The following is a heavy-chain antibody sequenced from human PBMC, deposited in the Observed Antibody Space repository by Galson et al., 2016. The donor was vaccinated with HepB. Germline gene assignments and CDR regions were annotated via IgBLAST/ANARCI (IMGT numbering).Heavy chain of an antibody. D-gene: IGHD3-10*01. CDR3: ARASAMVRGVSFDS. J-gene: IGHJ4*02. Sequence: SLRLSCAASGFTVSSNYMSWVRQAPGKGLEWVSVIYSGDATHYADSVKDRFTISRDNSKNTLYLQMNSMRAEDTAVYYCARASAMVRGVSFDSWGQGTLVTVSS. CDR2: IYSGDAT. V-gene: IGHV3-66*01. CDR1: GFTVSSNY.